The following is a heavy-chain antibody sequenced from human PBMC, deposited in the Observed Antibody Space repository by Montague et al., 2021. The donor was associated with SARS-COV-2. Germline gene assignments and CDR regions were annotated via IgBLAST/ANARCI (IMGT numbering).Heavy chain of an antibody. V-gene: IGHV5-51*01. D-gene: IGHD3-22*01. CDR3: ARRGFDTSGYYTYFEY. CDR2: IYPGDSDS. J-gene: IGHJ4*02. Sequence: QSGAEVKKPGESLKISCNGSGYSFTKYSIGWVRQMPGKGLEWMGIIYPGDSDSRYSPSFQGQVTITAAKSISTDYLQLSSLKASDTAMYYCARRGFDTSGYYTYFEYWGKGTRGTGS. CDR1: GYSFTKYS.